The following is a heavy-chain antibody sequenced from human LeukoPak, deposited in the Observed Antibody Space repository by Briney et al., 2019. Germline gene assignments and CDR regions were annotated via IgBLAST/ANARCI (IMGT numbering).Heavy chain of an antibody. V-gene: IGHV3-7*03. D-gene: IGHD2-15*01. CDR3: VREDRSCYYY. CDR2: IKQDGNEK. CDR1: GFSFSSWW. J-gene: IGHJ4*02. Sequence: GGSPRLSCAASGFSFSSWWMSWVRQAPGKGLEWVANIKQDGNEKYYVDSVKGRFTISRDNDKNSLYLQMNSLRAEDTAVYYCVREDRSCYYYWGQGTLVTVSS.